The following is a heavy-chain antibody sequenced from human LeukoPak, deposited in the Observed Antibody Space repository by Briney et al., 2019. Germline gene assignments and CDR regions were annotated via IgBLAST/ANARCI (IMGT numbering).Heavy chain of an antibody. J-gene: IGHJ4*02. CDR3: ARDQELVPHTFDY. CDR1: GDSVSSNSAA. Sequence: SQTLSLTCAISGDSVSSNSAAWTWIRQSPSRGLEWLGRTYYRSKWYNDYAVSVKSRITINPDTSKNQFSLQLNSVTPEDTAVYYCARDQELVPHTFDYWGQGTLVTVSS. D-gene: IGHD6-13*01. V-gene: IGHV6-1*01. CDR2: TYYRSKWYN.